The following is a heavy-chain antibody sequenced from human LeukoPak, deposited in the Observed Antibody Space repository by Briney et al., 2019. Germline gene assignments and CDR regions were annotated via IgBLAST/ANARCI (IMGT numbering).Heavy chain of an antibody. V-gene: IGHV3-15*01. J-gene: IGHJ4*02. CDR1: GFTFPDYA. Sequence: SGRSLRLSCTTSGFTFPDYAMTWVRQAPGKGLEWVGRIRSKTDGGSIEYGAPVKGRFTISRDDSNNTLDLQMNSLTTEDTAVYYCTTGRVLWGQGTLVTVSS. CDR3: TTGRVL. CDR2: IRSKTDGGSI.